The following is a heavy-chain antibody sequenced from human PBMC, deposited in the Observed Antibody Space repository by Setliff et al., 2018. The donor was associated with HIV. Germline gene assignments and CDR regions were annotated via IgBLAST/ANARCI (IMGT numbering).Heavy chain of an antibody. CDR2: VYYSGST. D-gene: IGHD1-7*01. V-gene: IGHV4-59*05. CDR1: GGSISNYY. Sequence: SETLSLTCTVSGGSISNYYWSWIRQPPGKGLEWIGSVYYSGSTYHNPSLKNRLTISVDTSKNLFSLRLNNVTAADTGVYYCARIGTPRTIDYWGQGTLVTVSS. J-gene: IGHJ4*02. CDR3: ARIGTPRTIDY.